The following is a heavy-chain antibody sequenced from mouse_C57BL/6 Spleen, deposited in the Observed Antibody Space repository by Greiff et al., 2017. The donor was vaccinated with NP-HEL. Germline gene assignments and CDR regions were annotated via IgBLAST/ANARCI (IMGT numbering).Heavy chain of an antibody. Sequence: VQLQQSGAELVRPGTSVKVSCKASGYAFTNYLIEWVKQRPGQGLEWIGVINPGSGGTNYNEKFKGKATLTADKSSSTAYMQLSSLTSEASAVYFCSRTGGLDYWGQGTTLTVSS. CDR1: GYAFTNYL. J-gene: IGHJ2*01. CDR2: INPGSGGT. V-gene: IGHV1-54*01. CDR3: SRTGGLDY.